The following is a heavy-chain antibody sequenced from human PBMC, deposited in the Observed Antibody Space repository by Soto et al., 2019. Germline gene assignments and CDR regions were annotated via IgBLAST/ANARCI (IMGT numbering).Heavy chain of an antibody. J-gene: IGHJ4*02. CDR2: VWHDGGNE. Sequence: QAQLVESGGGVVQPGRSLRLSRVASGFTFSSYGMHWVRQAPGKGLEWVAVVWHDGGNEYYADSVKGRFTISRDNSKNTLYLQKNSLRVEDTAVYYCASGGRDCSSPSCHLGDYWGQGTLVTVSS. D-gene: IGHD2-2*01. CDR3: ASGGRDCSSPSCHLGDY. CDR1: GFTFSSYG. V-gene: IGHV3-33*01.